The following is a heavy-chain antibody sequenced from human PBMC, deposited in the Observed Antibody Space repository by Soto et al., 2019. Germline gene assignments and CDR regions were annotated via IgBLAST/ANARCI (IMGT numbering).Heavy chain of an antibody. V-gene: IGHV3-11*06. CDR3: ARGPEYYDILTKFDP. CDR2: ISSSSSYT. D-gene: IGHD3-9*01. J-gene: IGHJ5*02. Sequence: GGSLRLSCAASGFTFSDYYMSWIRQAPGKGLEWVSYISSSSSYTNYADSVKGRFTISRDNAKNSLYLQMNSLRAEDTAVYYCARGPEYYDILTKFDPWGQGTLVTVYS. CDR1: GFTFSDYY.